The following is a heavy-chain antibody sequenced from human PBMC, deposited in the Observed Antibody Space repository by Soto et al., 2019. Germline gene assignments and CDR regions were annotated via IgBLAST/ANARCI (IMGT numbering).Heavy chain of an antibody. J-gene: IGHJ4*02. CDR2: INAGNGNT. CDR1: GYTFTSYA. V-gene: IGHV1-3*01. Sequence: ASVQVYCKASGYTFTSYAMHWVRQEPGQRLEWMGWINAGNGNTKYSQKFQGRVTITRDTSASTAYMELSSLRSEDTAVYYCARDEAAAGTVDYWGQGTLVTVSS. D-gene: IGHD6-13*01. CDR3: ARDEAAAGTVDY.